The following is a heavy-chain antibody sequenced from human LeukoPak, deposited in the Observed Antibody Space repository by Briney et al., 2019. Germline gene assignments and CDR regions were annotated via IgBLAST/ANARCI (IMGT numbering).Heavy chain of an antibody. CDR1: GGSISSSSYY. Sequence: PSETLSLTCTVSGGSISSSSYYWGWIRQPPGTGLEWIGSIYYSGSTYYNPSLKSRVTISVDTSKNQFSLKLSSVTAADTAVYYCARGGGTFDYWGQGTLVTVSS. CDR3: ARGGGTFDY. D-gene: IGHD3-16*01. V-gene: IGHV4-39*01. CDR2: IYYSGST. J-gene: IGHJ4*02.